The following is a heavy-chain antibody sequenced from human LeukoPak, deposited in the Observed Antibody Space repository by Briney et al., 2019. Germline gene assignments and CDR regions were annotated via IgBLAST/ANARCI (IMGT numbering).Heavy chain of an antibody. CDR3: ARGSIVPAKYLYYYYYMDV. CDR2: ISACNGNT. Sequence: ASVKVSCKASGYTFTSYGISWVRQAPGQGLEWMGWISACNGNTNYAQKLQGRVTMTTDTSTSTAYMELRSLRSDDTAVYYCARGSIVPAKYLYYYYYMDVWGKGTTVTVSS. V-gene: IGHV1-18*01. CDR1: GYTFTSYG. D-gene: IGHD2-2*01. J-gene: IGHJ6*03.